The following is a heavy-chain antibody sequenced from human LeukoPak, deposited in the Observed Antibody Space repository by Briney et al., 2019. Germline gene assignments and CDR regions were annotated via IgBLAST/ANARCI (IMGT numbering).Heavy chain of an antibody. V-gene: IGHV1-69*04. CDR3: AREMATMPMDY. J-gene: IGHJ4*02. CDR1: GGTFSSYA. D-gene: IGHD5-24*01. CDR2: IIPILGIA. Sequence: APVKVSCKASGGTFSSYAISWVRQAPGQGLEWMGRIIPILGIANYAQKFQGRVTITADKSTSTAYMELSSLRPEDTAVYYCAREMATMPMDYWGQGTLVTVSS.